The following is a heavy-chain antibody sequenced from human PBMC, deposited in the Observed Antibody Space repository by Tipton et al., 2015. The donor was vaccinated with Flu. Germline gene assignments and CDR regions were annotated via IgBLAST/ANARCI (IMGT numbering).Heavy chain of an antibody. V-gene: IGHV3-11*01. J-gene: IGHJ4*02. CDR2: ISDSGFTI. CDR3: ARGGDGSDDYYFDF. CDR1: GFSFSDYY. D-gene: IGHD1-26*01. Sequence: AASGFSFSDYYMSWIRQAPGKGLEWVSYISDSGFTIYQADSVKGRFTISRDNAKNSLYLQMNSLRADDTAVYFCARGGDGSDDYYFDFWGQGTLVAVSS.